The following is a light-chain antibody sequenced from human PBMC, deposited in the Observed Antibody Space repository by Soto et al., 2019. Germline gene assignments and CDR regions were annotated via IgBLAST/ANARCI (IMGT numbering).Light chain of an antibody. CDR3: QHYNTSPRT. CDR2: GVS. Sequence: EIVLTQSPGTLSLSPGERATLSCRASQSVRSSYFAWYQQTLGPAPRLLIYGVSNTATGLPDMFSGSGAGTYFTLTISRLEAEDFAVYCCQHYNTSPRTFGQGTKVEIK. V-gene: IGKV3-20*01. CDR1: QSVRSSY. J-gene: IGKJ1*01.